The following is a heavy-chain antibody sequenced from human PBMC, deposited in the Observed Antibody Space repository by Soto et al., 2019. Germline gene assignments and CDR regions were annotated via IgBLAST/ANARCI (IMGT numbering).Heavy chain of an antibody. J-gene: IGHJ6*03. V-gene: IGHV3-23*01. CDR3: AREGYSSGWYALDYYYYYMDV. D-gene: IGHD6-19*01. CDR2: ISGSGGST. Sequence: GGSLRLSCAASGFTFSSYAMSWVRQAPGKGLEWVSAISGSGGSTYYADSVKGRFTISRDNSKNTLYLQMNSLRAEDTAVYYCAREGYSSGWYALDYYYYYMDVWGKGTTVTVSS. CDR1: GFTFSSYA.